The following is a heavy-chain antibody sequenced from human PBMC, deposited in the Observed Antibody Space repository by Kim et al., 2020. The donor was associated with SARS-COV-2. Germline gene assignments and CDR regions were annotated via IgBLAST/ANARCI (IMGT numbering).Heavy chain of an antibody. D-gene: IGHD5-12*01. J-gene: IGHJ4*02. V-gene: IGHV1-46*04. CDR3: ARDQDGYNTNFDY. Sequence: YAQKLQGKVTMTRDTSTSTVYMELSSLRYEDTAVYYCARDQDGYNTNFDYWGQGTLVTVAS.